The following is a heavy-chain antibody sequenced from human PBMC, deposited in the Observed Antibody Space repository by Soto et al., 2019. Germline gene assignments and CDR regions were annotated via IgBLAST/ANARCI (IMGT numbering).Heavy chain of an antibody. CDR3: ARGLGSIYGNFDY. Sequence: SETLSLTCTVSGGSISSYYWSWIRQPPGKGLEWIGYIYYSGSTNYNPSLKSRVTISVDTSKNQFSLKLSSVTAADTAVYYCARGLGSIYGNFDYWGQGTLVTVSS. D-gene: IGHD3-10*01. V-gene: IGHV4-59*01. CDR2: IYYSGST. J-gene: IGHJ4*02. CDR1: GGSISSYY.